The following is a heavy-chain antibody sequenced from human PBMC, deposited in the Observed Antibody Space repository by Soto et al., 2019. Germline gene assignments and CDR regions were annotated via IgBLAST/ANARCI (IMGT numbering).Heavy chain of an antibody. J-gene: IGHJ4*02. D-gene: IGHD2-2*01. V-gene: IGHV4-34*01. CDR1: RGSFSGYY. CDR3: ARGDYRDIVVVPAAPKIDY. Sequence: QVQLQQWGAGLLKPSETLSLTCAVYRGSFSGYYWSWIRQPPGKGLEWIGEINHSGSTNYNPSLKSRVTISVDTSKNQFSLKLSSVTAADTAVYYCARGDYRDIVVVPAAPKIDYWGQGTLVTVSS. CDR2: INHSGST.